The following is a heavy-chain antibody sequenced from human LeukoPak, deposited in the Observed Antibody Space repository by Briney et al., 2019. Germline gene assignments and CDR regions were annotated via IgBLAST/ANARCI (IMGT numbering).Heavy chain of an antibody. V-gene: IGHV3-72*01. Sequence: GGSLRLPCAASGFIFSDHYLAGSPRAPGRGREGLGRIKKEANIYTTKYAASVKGRFTISRDDSKNSLYLQMNSLKTEDTAVYYCASPVGATTVRAFDIWGQGTMVTASS. D-gene: IGHD1-26*01. CDR2: IKKEANIYTT. J-gene: IGHJ3*02. CDR1: GFIFSDHY. CDR3: ASPVGATTVRAFDI.